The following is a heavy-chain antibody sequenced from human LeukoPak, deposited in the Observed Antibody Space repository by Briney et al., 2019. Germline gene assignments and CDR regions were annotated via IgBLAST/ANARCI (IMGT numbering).Heavy chain of an antibody. Sequence: SETLSLTCTVSGGSISSYYWSWIRQPPGKGLEWIGYIYYSGSTNYNPSLKSRVTISVDTSKNQFSLKLSSVTAADTAVYYCAKDRGARYYGSGSYYTWGQGTLVTVSS. CDR1: GGSISSYY. CDR3: AKDRGARYYGSGSYYT. CDR2: IYYSGST. V-gene: IGHV4-59*01. J-gene: IGHJ5*02. D-gene: IGHD3-10*01.